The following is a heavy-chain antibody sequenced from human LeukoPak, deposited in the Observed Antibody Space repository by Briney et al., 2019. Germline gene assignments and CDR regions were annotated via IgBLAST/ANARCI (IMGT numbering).Heavy chain of an antibody. CDR2: INWNGGST. D-gene: IGHD3-22*01. CDR3: ARDAYYDSSGFLRVFDY. J-gene: IGHJ4*02. CDR1: GFTFDDYG. V-gene: IGHV3-20*04. Sequence: GGSLSLSCAASGFTFDDYGMSWVRQAPGKGLEWVSGINWNGGSTGYADSVKGRFTISRDNAKNSLYLQMNSLRAEDTALYYCARDAYYDSSGFLRVFDYWGQGTLVTVSS.